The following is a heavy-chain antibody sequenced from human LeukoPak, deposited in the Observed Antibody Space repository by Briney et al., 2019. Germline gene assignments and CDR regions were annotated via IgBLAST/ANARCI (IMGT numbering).Heavy chain of an antibody. CDR3: AREGIAVAGFTY. J-gene: IGHJ4*02. Sequence: PSETLSLTCTVSGGSISSGSYYWSWIRQPAGKGLEWIGRIYTSGSTNYNPSLKSRVTISVDTSKNQFSLKLSSVTAADTAVYYCAREGIAVAGFTYWGQGTLVTVSS. CDR1: GGSISSGSYY. D-gene: IGHD6-19*01. CDR2: IYTSGST. V-gene: IGHV4-61*02.